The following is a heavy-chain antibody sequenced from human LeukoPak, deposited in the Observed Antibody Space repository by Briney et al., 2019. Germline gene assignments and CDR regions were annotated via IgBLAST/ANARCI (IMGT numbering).Heavy chain of an antibody. CDR2: ISRSRSDI. CDR3: ARGGLVDY. J-gene: IGHJ4*02. CDR1: GFTFNIYS. Sequence: SLRXSCAASGFTFNIYSMNWVRQAPGKGLEWVSTISRSRSDIYYADSVKGRFTISRDNARNSLYLQMNSLRAEDTAVYYCARGGLVDYWGQGTLVTVSS. D-gene: IGHD2-15*01. V-gene: IGHV3-21*01.